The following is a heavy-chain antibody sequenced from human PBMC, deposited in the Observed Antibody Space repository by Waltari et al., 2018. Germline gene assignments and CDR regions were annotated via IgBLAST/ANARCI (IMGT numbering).Heavy chain of an antibody. Sequence: QLQLQESGPGLVKPSETLSLTCTVSGGSISSSSYYWGWLRQPPGKGLGWIGSIDYSGSTYYNPSLKSRVTISVDTSKNQFSLKLSSVTAADTAVYYCARRTLRAYCSGGSCYGGGFDYWGQGTLVTVSS. D-gene: IGHD2-15*01. J-gene: IGHJ4*02. V-gene: IGHV4-39*01. CDR3: ARRTLRAYCSGGSCYGGGFDY. CDR2: IDYSGST. CDR1: GGSISSSSYY.